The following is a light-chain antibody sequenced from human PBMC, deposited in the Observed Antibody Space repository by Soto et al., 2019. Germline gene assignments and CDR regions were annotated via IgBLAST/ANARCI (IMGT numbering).Light chain of an antibody. CDR2: EVS. J-gene: IGLJ1*01. Sequence: QSVLTQPPSASGSPGQSVTISCTGTSSDVGAYNFVSWYQQHPGKAPKLMIYEVSKRSSAVPDRFSGSKSGNTASLTVSGLQAEYEADYYCTSYAGSSYVFGSGTKGTVL. V-gene: IGLV2-8*01. CDR1: SSDVGAYNF. CDR3: TSYAGSSYV.